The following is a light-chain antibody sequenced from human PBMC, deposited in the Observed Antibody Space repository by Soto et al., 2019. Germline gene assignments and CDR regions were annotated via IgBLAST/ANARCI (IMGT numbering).Light chain of an antibody. J-gene: IGLJ2*01. Sequence: QSVLTQPPSVSGAPGQRVTISCTGSSSNIGAGYGVNWYQQFPGRAPRLLIYGNINRPSGVPNRFSGSKSGTSASLAITGLQAEDEADYYCQSYDSSLIGVVFGGGTKVTVL. CDR1: SSNIGAGYG. CDR3: QSYDSSLIGVV. CDR2: GNI. V-gene: IGLV1-40*01.